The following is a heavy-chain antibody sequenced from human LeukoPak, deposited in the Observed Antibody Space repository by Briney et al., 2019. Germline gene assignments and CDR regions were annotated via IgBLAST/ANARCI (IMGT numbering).Heavy chain of an antibody. D-gene: IGHD3-3*01. V-gene: IGHV4-39*01. CDR1: GGSISSSSYY. J-gene: IGHJ4*02. Sequence: KPSETLSLTCTVSGGSISSSSYYWGWIRQPPGKGLEWIGSIYYSGSTYYNPSLKSRVTISVDTSKNQFSLKLSSVTAADTAVYYCASHTYYDFWSGYSLYFDYWGQGTLVTVSS. CDR3: ASHTYYDFWSGYSLYFDY. CDR2: IYYSGST.